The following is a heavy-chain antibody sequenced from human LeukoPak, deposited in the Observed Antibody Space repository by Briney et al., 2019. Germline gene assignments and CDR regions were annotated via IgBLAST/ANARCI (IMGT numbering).Heavy chain of an antibody. J-gene: IGHJ6*03. D-gene: IGHD1-1*01. Sequence: SVKVSCKASGGTYSSYAISWVRQAPGQGLEWMGGIIPIFGTANYAQKFQGRVTITTDESTSTAYMELSSLRSEDTAVYYCARVLDYYYYYMDVWGKGTTVTVSS. CDR2: IIPIFGTA. CDR1: GGTYSSYA. V-gene: IGHV1-69*05. CDR3: ARVLDYYYYYMDV.